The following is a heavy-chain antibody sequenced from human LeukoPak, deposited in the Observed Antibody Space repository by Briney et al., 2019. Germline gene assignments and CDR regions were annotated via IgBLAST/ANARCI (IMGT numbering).Heavy chain of an antibody. J-gene: IGHJ4*02. D-gene: IGHD4-17*01. CDR3: ARHPYGDYSPYYFDY. CDR1: GGSISSSSYY. V-gene: IGHV4-39*01. Sequence: PSETLSLTCTVSGGSISSSSYYWGWIRQPPGKGLEWIGSIYYSGSTYYNPSLKSRVTISVDTSKHQFSLKLSSVTAADTAVYYCARHPYGDYSPYYFDYWGQGTLVTVSS. CDR2: IYYSGST.